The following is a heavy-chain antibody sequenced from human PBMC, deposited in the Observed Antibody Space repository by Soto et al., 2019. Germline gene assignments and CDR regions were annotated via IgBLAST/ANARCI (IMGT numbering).Heavy chain of an antibody. CDR2: ISADGGRT. Sequence: SGGSLRLSCAASGFSFSTYALTWVRQGPGKGLEWVSAISADGGRTYYVDSVKGRFTISRDNSKNTLSLQMNSLRAEDTAVYYCAKTGGNVLLWFGEEDYWGQGIVVTVSS. J-gene: IGHJ4*02. CDR3: AKTGGNVLLWFGEEDY. V-gene: IGHV3-23*01. CDR1: GFSFSTYA. D-gene: IGHD3-10*01.